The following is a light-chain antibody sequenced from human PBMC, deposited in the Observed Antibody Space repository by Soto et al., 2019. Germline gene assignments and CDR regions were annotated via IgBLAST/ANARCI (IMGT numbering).Light chain of an antibody. CDR1: QSVSSN. J-gene: IGKJ1*01. CDR2: GAS. Sequence: EIVMTQSPATLSVSPGERDTLSCRASQSVSSNLAWYQQKPGQAPRLLIYGASTRATGIPARFSGSGSGTEFTLTISSLQSEDFAVYYCQQYNNWPEKAFGQGTKVDIK. CDR3: QQYNNWPEKA. V-gene: IGKV3-15*01.